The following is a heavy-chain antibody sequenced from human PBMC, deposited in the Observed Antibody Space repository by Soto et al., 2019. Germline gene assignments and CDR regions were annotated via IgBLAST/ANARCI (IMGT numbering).Heavy chain of an antibody. D-gene: IGHD3-10*01. CDR1: GCSISIYY. V-gene: IGHV4-59*01. J-gene: IGHJ6*03. CDR3: ARELPDYGSGSYYYYMDV. CDR2: IYYSGST. Sequence: SETLSLTCTVSGCSISIYYWSWIRQPPGKGLEWIGYIYYSGSTNYNPSLKSRVTISVDTSKNQFSLKLSSVTAADTAVYYCARELPDYGSGSYYYYMDVWGKGTTVTVSS.